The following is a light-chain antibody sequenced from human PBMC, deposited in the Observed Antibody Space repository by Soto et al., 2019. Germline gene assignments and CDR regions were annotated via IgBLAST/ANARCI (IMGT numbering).Light chain of an antibody. CDR1: SSEVGGYNY. V-gene: IGLV2-14*01. J-gene: IGLJ2*01. CDR3: SSYTSSSTLVV. Sequence: QSVLTPPASVSGSPGQSITISCTGTSSEVGGYNYVSWYQQHPGKAPKLMIYEVSNRPSGVSNRFSGSKSGNTASLTISGLQAEDEADYYCSSYTSSSTLVVFGGGTKVTVL. CDR2: EVS.